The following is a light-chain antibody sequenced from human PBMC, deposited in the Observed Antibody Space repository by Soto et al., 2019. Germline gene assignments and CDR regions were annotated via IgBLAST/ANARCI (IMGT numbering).Light chain of an antibody. CDR3: SSYTSSNTLGV. CDR1: NSDVGGYDY. Sequence: QSALTQPASVSGSPGQSITISCTGTNSDVGGYDYVSWYQQHPGKAPKLMIYEVSHRPSGVSNRFSGSRSGNTASLTISGLQAEDEADYDCSSYTSSNTLGVFGGGTKLTVL. V-gene: IGLV2-14*01. CDR2: EVS. J-gene: IGLJ3*02.